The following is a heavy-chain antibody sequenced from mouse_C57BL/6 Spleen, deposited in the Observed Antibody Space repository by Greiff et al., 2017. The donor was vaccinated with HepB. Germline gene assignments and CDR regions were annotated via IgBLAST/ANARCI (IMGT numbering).Heavy chain of an antibody. V-gene: IGHV5-4*01. CDR1: GFTFSSYA. CDR3: AREAMVTTRYFDV. Sequence: EVKVVESGGGLVKPGGSLKLSCAASGFTFSSYAMSWVRQTPEKRLEWVATISDGGSYTYYPDNVKGRFTISRDNAKNNLYLQMSHLKSEDTAMYYCAREAMVTTRYFDVWGTGTTVTVSS. J-gene: IGHJ1*03. CDR2: ISDGGSYT. D-gene: IGHD2-2*01.